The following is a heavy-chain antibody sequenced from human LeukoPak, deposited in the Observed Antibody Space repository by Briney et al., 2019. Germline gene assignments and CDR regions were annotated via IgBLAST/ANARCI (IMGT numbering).Heavy chain of an antibody. Sequence: NPSETLSLTCTVSSGSISSSSYYWGWIRQPPGKGLEWIGSINYSGSTYYNPSLKSRVTVSVDTSKNQFSLKLSSVTAADTAVYYCARLPFYYGSGNYYYYYMGVWGKGTTVTVSS. CDR1: SGSISSSSYY. J-gene: IGHJ6*03. D-gene: IGHD3-10*01. CDR2: INYSGST. V-gene: IGHV4-39*01. CDR3: ARLPFYYGSGNYYYYYMGV.